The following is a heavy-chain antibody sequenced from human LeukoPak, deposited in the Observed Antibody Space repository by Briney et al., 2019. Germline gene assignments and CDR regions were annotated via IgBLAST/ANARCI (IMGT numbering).Heavy chain of an antibody. CDR3: AKPLPMVRGVYFDY. Sequence: HPGGSLRLSCAASGFTFSSYAMHWVRQAPGKGLEWVAVISYDGSNKYYADSVKGRFTISRDNSKNTLYLQMNSLRAEDTAVYYCAKPLPMVRGVYFDYWGQGTLVTVSS. V-gene: IGHV3-30-3*01. D-gene: IGHD3-10*01. J-gene: IGHJ4*02. CDR2: ISYDGSNK. CDR1: GFTFSSYA.